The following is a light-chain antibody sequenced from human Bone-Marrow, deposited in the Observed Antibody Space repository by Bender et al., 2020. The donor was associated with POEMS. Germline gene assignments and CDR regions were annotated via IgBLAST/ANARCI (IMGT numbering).Light chain of an antibody. Sequence: QAVVTQEPSMTVSPGGTVTLTCASNTGTVTDAHYPYWFQQKPGQAPRTLIYDVDSKSSWTPARFSGSLLGGKAALTLSGAKPEDEADYYCLLSYNGPRVFGGGTRLTVL. CDR3: LLSYNGPRV. J-gene: IGLJ3*02. CDR1: TGTVTDAHY. V-gene: IGLV7-46*01. CDR2: DVD.